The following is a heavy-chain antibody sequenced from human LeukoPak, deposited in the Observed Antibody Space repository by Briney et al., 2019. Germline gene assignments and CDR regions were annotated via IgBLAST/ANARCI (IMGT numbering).Heavy chain of an antibody. Sequence: GESLKISCKGSGYSFTSYWIGWVRQMPGKGLEWMGIIYPGDSDTRYSPSFQGQVTISADKSTSTAYLQWSSLKASDTAMYYCARHVVVIATDYYYYYMDVWGKGTTVTVSS. CDR2: IYPGDSDT. CDR3: ARHVVVIATDYYYYYMDV. CDR1: GYSFTSYW. V-gene: IGHV5-51*01. J-gene: IGHJ6*03. D-gene: IGHD2-21*01.